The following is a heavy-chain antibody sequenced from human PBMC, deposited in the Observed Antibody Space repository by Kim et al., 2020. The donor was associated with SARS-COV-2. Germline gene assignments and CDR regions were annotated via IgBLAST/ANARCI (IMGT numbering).Heavy chain of an antibody. CDR1: GFSFGSYA. CDR3: AKRGSGGNYFIDY. Sequence: GGSLRLSCAASGFSFGSYAMSWVRQAPGKGLEWVSVIYSGGSSTYYADSVKGRFTVSRDNSKNTLYLQMNSLRAEDTAVYYCAKRGSGGNYFIDYWGQGT. V-gene: IGHV3-23*03. D-gene: IGHD1-26*01. CDR2: IYSGGSST. J-gene: IGHJ4*02.